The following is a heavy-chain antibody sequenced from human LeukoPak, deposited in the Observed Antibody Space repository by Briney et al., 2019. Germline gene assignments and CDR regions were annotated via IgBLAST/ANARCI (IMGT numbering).Heavy chain of an antibody. CDR3: ARALVAAAGGFDY. Sequence: GGSLRLSCAASGFTVSSNYVSWVRQAPGKGLEWVSVIYSGGSTYYADSVKGRFTISRDNSKNTLHLQMNSLRAEDTAVYYCARALVAAAGGFDYWGQGTLVTVSS. CDR1: GFTVSSNY. J-gene: IGHJ4*02. CDR2: IYSGGST. V-gene: IGHV3-53*01. D-gene: IGHD6-13*01.